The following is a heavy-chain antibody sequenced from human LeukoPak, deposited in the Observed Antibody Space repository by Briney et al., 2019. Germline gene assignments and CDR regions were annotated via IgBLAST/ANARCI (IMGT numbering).Heavy chain of an antibody. Sequence: GESLKISCKGSGNNFASYWIGWVRQMPGKGLEWMGIIYPGDSDTRYSPSFQGQVTISADKSISTAYLQWNSLKASDTAMYYCATSDPPWVFDYWGQGTLVTVSS. V-gene: IGHV5-51*01. CDR1: GNNFASYW. D-gene: IGHD3-16*01. CDR2: IYPGDSDT. J-gene: IGHJ4*02. CDR3: ATSDPPWVFDY.